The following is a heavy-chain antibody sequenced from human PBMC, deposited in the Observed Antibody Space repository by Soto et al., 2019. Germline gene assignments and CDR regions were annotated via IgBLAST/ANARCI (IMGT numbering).Heavy chain of an antibody. CDR2: IYYSGST. V-gene: IGHV4-31*03. CDR1: GGSISSGGYY. CDR3: AREIYGSGTYFDL. J-gene: IGHJ4*02. Sequence: SETLSLTCTVSGGSISSGGYYWSWIRQHPGKGLEWIGYIYYSGSTYYNPSLKSRVTISVDTSKNQFSLKLSSVTAADTAVYYCAREIYGSGTYFDLWGQGTQVTVS. D-gene: IGHD3-10*01.